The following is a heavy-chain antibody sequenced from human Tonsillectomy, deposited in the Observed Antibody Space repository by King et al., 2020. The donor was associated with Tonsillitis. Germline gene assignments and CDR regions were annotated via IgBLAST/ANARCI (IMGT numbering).Heavy chain of an antibody. Sequence: VQLVESGGGLVQPGGSLKLSCAASGFTFIGSAMHWVRQASGKGLEWFGRIRSKANIYATAFAASVKGRFTISRDDSTNMAFLQMNSLKTEDTAVYFCARDFDYWGQGTLVTVSS. CDR3: ARDFDY. CDR1: GFTFIGSA. J-gene: IGHJ4*02. V-gene: IGHV3-73*02. CDR2: IRSKANIYAT.